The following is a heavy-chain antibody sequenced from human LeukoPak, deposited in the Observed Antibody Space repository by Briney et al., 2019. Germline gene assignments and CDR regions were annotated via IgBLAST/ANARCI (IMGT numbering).Heavy chain of an antibody. D-gene: IGHD2-8*01. CDR2: ISSSSSYI. Sequence: GGSLRLSCAAPGFTFSSYSMNWVRQAPGKGLEWVSSISSSSSYIYYADSVKGRFTISRDNAKNSLYLQMNSLRAEDTAVYYCARDDTRVLMVYAEYYFDYWGQGTLVTVSS. CDR3: ARDDTRVLMVYAEYYFDY. V-gene: IGHV3-21*01. CDR1: GFTFSSYS. J-gene: IGHJ4*02.